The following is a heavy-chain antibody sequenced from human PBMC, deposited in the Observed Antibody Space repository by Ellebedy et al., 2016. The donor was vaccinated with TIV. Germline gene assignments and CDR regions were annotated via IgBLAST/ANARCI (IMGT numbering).Heavy chain of an antibody. J-gene: IGHJ4*02. CDR1: GFTFSSYA. D-gene: IGHD4-17*01. CDR3: ARDPSERLDYGDYSGEGAFDY. CDR2: ISYDGSNK. Sequence: GESLKISCAASGFTFSSYAMHWVRQAPGEGLEWVAVISYDGSNKYYADSVKGRFTISRDNSKNTLYLQMNSLRAEDTAVYYCARDPSERLDYGDYSGEGAFDYWGQGTLVTVSS. V-gene: IGHV3-30-3*01.